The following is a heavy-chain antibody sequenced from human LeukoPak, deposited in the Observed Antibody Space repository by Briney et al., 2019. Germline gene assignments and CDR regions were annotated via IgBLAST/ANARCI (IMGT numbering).Heavy chain of an antibody. V-gene: IGHV3-21*01. CDR2: ISSTSSYI. J-gene: IGHJ4*02. D-gene: IGHD6-13*01. CDR1: GFTFSSYS. Sequence: KAGGSLRLSCAASGFTFSSYSMNWVRQAPGKGLEWVSSISSTSSYIYYADSAKGRFTISRDNAENSLFLQMNSLRAEDTGLYYCARVGAASAGEDYWGQGTLVTVSS. CDR3: ARVGAASAGEDY.